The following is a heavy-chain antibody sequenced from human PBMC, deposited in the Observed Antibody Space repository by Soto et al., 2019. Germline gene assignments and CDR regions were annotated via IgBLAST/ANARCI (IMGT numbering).Heavy chain of an antibody. V-gene: IGHV1-8*01. CDR2: VNHNSGNT. Sequence: QVQLVQSGAEVKKPGASVKVSCKASGYTFTSYDINWVRQATGQGLEWMGWVNHNSGNTAYAQKFQGRVTMPRNTSISTAEMEVTSLRSEATLGYYCASERSGYSMDVGGQGTTVTVSS. D-gene: IGHD1-1*01. CDR1: GYTFTSYD. CDR3: ASERSGYSMDV. J-gene: IGHJ6*02.